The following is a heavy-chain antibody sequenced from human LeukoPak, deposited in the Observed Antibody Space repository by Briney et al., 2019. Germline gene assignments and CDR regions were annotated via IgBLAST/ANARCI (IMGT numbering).Heavy chain of an antibody. J-gene: IGHJ4*02. Sequence: GGSLRLSCAASGFTFSAYPIEGVRQAPGKGLEWVSSINGDSSYIYYADSVKGRFTIARDNAKNSLHLQMNSLRAEDTAVYYCARLRCDVTSCFGKYYFDHWGQGTLVTVSS. CDR2: INGDSSYI. CDR1: GFTFSAYP. CDR3: ARLRCDVTSCFGKYYFDH. V-gene: IGHV3-21*01. D-gene: IGHD2-2*01.